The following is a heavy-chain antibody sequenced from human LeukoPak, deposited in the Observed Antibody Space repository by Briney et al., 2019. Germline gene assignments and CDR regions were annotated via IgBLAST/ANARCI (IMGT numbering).Heavy chain of an antibody. CDR3: ARDPGVPAAPLDY. CDR1: GFTFSPYS. J-gene: IGHJ4*02. V-gene: IGHV3-21*01. CDR2: ISSSSGFI. Sequence: GGSLRLSCAASGFTFSPYSMNWVRQAPGKGLEWVAYISSSSGFIYYADSVKGRFIISRDNANNSLHLQMNSLRVEDTAVYFCARDPGVPAAPLDYWGQGTLVAVSS. D-gene: IGHD2-2*01.